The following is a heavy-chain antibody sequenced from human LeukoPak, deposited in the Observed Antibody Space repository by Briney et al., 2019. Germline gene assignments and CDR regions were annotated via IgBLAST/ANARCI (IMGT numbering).Heavy chain of an antibody. J-gene: IGHJ4*02. CDR3: AREVSEGFDF. D-gene: IGHD3-22*01. Sequence: GGSLRLSCTASGFTFSGYSMNWIRQAPGKGLEWASSFGTRSTSIYHAGSVKGRFAISRDNAKNSLYLQMNSLRAEDTALYYCAREVSEGFDFWGQGTLVTVSS. CDR2: FGTRSTSI. V-gene: IGHV3-21*01. CDR1: GFTFSGYS.